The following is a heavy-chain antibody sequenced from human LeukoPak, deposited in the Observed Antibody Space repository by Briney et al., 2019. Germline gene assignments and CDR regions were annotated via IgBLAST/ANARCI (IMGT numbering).Heavy chain of an antibody. V-gene: IGHV3-23*01. CDR3: AKDWDDYGDPATHLN. Sequence: GGSLRLSCAASGFTFSSYAMSWVRQAPGKGLEWVSGISGSDGSTNYADSVKGRFTISRDNSKNTLYLQMNSLRAEDTAVYYCAKDWDDYGDPATHLNWGQGTLVTVSS. CDR2: ISGSDGST. D-gene: IGHD4-17*01. CDR1: GFTFSSYA. J-gene: IGHJ4*02.